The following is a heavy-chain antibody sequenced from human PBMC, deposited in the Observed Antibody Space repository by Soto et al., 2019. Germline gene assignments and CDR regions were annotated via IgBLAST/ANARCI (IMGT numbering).Heavy chain of an antibody. CDR2: IYYSGST. Sequence: SETLSLTCTVSGGSISSGGYYWSWIRQHPGKGLEWIGYIYYSGSTYYNPSLKSRVTISVDTSKNQFSLKLSSVTAADTAVYYCARDSQGSGSYYLRPYYYGMDVWGQGTTVTV. D-gene: IGHD3-10*01. CDR3: ARDSQGSGSYYLRPYYYGMDV. CDR1: GGSISSGGYY. J-gene: IGHJ6*02. V-gene: IGHV4-31*03.